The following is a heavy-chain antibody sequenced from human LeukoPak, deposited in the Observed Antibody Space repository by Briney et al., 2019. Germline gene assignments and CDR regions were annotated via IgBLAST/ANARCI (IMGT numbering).Heavy chain of an antibody. V-gene: IGHV1-8*03. CDR2: MNPNSGNT. D-gene: IGHD3-3*01. Sequence: ASVKVSCKASGYTFTSYDINWVRQATGQGLEWMGWMNPNSGNTGYAQKFQGRVTITRNTSISTAYMELSSLRSEDTAVYYCARRVPLLNYDFWSGYFPGYYYYYMDVWGKGTTVTVSS. CDR3: ARRVPLLNYDFWSGYFPGYYYYYMDV. CDR1: GYTFTSYD. J-gene: IGHJ6*03.